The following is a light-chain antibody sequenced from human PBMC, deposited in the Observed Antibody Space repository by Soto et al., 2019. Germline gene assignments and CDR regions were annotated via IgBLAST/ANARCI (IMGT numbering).Light chain of an antibody. V-gene: IGKV1-5*03. J-gene: IGKJ1*01. CDR2: XAX. CDR1: QSLNDW. Sequence: DIQVTQSPSTLSASVGDRITITCRASQSLNDWLXWYQQKPGKAPKLLIXXAXXLKSGVPSRXSXXXYGTDXXXXXXXXXXXDFASYYCQQYSSYSGTFGQGTKVEIK. CDR3: QQYSSYSGT.